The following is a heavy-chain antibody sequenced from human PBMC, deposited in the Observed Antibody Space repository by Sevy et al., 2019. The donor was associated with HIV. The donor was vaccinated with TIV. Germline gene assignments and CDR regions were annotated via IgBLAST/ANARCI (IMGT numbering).Heavy chain of an antibody. V-gene: IGHV4-59*08. D-gene: IGHD1-26*01. CDR2: IYYNRHI. CDR3: AGENAWGRGYS. Sequence: SETLSLTCTVSGGSSTSLYWNWIRHPPGKGREWIANIYYNRHINYNPSLKSRVTLSLDTSKNQFSLRLSSVTAADTAMYYCAGENAWGRGYSWGQRTLVTVSS. J-gene: IGHJ4*02. CDR1: GGSSTSLY.